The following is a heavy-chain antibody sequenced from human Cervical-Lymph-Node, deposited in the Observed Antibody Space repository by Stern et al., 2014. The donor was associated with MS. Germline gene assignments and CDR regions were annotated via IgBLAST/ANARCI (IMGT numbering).Heavy chain of an antibody. D-gene: IGHD2-21*02. Sequence: QVQLQESGPGLVKPSETLSLTCTVSGDSITSGSYYWSWIRQPAGRGLERIGRIYSTGSSTYNPSLRSRVTISIDRSRNQFSLQLRSVTAADTAVYYCARGKNCGGDCFGPEYWFDPWGQGILVTVSS. CDR1: GDSITSGSYY. CDR2: IYSTGSS. V-gene: IGHV4-61*02. CDR3: ARGKNCGGDCFGPEYWFDP. J-gene: IGHJ5*02.